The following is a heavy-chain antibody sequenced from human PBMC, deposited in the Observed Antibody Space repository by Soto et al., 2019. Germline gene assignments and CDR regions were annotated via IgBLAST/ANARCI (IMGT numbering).Heavy chain of an antibody. CDR1: GYSFTTFW. J-gene: IGHJ3*02. D-gene: IGHD3-3*01. V-gene: IGHV5-10-1*03. CDR2: IDPSDSYA. Sequence: EVQLVQSGAEVKKPGDSLRISCKTSGYSFTTFWISWLRQMPGKGLEWMGRIDPSDSYANYSPSFQGHVTFSADKSMSTAYLQWKSLKASDTAMYFCARADFWSGPLDAFHIWGQGTMVTVSS. CDR3: ARADFWSGPLDAFHI.